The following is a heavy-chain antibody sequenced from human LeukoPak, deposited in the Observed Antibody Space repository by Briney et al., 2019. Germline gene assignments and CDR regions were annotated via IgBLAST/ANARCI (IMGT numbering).Heavy chain of an antibody. J-gene: IGHJ3*02. V-gene: IGHV3-23*01. CDR2: ISGTSDST. Sequence: HARGSLRLSCAASRFTFSNYAMSWVRQTPGKGLEWFSSISGTSDSTYYADSVKGRFTISRDNSKNTLYLQMNSLRAEDTAVYYCAKAMTYYYDGDAFDIWGQGTMVTVSS. D-gene: IGHD3-22*01. CDR1: RFTFSNYA. CDR3: AKAMTYYYDGDAFDI.